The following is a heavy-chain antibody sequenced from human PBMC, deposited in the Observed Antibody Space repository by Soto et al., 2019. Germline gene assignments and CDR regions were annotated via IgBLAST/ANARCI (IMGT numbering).Heavy chain of an antibody. CDR1: GFTFSGSA. CDR2: IRSKANSYAT. CDR3: TVEGSGRTRY. J-gene: IGHJ4*02. D-gene: IGHD3-10*01. Sequence: EVQLVESGGGLVQPGGSLKLSCAASGFTFSGSAMHWVRQASGKGLEWVGRIRSKANSYATEYGASVKGRFTISRDDSKNTAYLQMNSLKTEDTAVYYRTVEGSGRTRYWGQRTMVTVSS. V-gene: IGHV3-73*01.